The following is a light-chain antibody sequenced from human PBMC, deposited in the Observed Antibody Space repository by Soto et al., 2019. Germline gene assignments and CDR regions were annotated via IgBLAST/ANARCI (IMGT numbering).Light chain of an antibody. CDR2: AAS. CDR3: QQYYSYPPWT. V-gene: IGKV1-8*01. CDR1: QGISSY. Sequence: SSLSASTGDRVTITCRASQGISSYLAWYQQKPGKAPKLLIYAASTLQSGVPSRFSGSGSGTDFTLTISCLQSEDFATYYCQQYYSYPPWTFGQGTKVDIK. J-gene: IGKJ1*01.